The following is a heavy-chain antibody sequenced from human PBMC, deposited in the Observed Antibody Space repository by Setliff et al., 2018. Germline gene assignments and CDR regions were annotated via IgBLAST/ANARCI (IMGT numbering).Heavy chain of an antibody. J-gene: IGHJ4*02. Sequence: SETLSLTCTVYGGSLSNYYWGWIRQSPGKGLEWIGSMYYSGSTYYNPSLKSRVTVSLDTSKNLFSLKLTSVTAADTAVYYCASQRLARYFESWGQGILVTVSS. V-gene: IGHV4-59*04. D-gene: IGHD2-21*01. CDR2: MYYSGST. CDR3: ASQRLARYFES. CDR1: GGSLSNYY.